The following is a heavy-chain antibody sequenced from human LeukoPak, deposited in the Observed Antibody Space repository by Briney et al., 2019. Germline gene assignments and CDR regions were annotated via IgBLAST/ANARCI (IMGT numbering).Heavy chain of an antibody. D-gene: IGHD3-3*01. Sequence: GGSLRLSCVASRFTFSDHYMDWVRQAPGKGLEWVGRSRNKLNSHTTEYAASVKGRFTISRDDSRNSLYLQMNSLRAEDTAVYYCAKVRAYYDFWSGYFLMDVWGKGTTVTVSS. J-gene: IGHJ6*03. CDR3: AKVRAYYDFWSGYFLMDV. CDR2: SRNKLNSHTT. V-gene: IGHV3-72*01. CDR1: RFTFSDHY.